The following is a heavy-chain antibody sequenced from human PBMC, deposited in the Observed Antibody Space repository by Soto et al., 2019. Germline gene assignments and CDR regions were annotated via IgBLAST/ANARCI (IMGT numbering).Heavy chain of an antibody. Sequence: PSETLSLTCVVSGGSINNNFWSWVRQPPGKGLEWIGEIYQTGSINYNPSLRSRVTISVDKSKNQLSLKVDSVTAADTAFYYCVRANDNYDFWNNWSLYPWGQGTLVTVSS. CDR1: GGSINNNFW. CDR2: IYQTGSI. V-gene: IGHV4-4*02. CDR3: VRANDNYDFWNNWSLYP. J-gene: IGHJ5*02. D-gene: IGHD3-3*01.